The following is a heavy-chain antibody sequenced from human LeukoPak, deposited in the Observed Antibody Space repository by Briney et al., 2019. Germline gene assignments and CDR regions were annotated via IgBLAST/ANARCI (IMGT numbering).Heavy chain of an antibody. CDR3: ASPLPGYSGSSYTPFGS. V-gene: IGHV1-18*01. CDR2: ISAYKGNT. J-gene: IGHJ4*02. Sequence: ASVKVSCKASGYTFTTYGISWVRQAPGQGLEWMGWISAYKGNTNYAQKLQGRVTMTTDTSTSTDYMELRSLRSDDTAVFYCASPLPGYSGSSYTPFGSWGQGTLVTVSS. D-gene: IGHD3-10*01. CDR1: GYTFTTYG.